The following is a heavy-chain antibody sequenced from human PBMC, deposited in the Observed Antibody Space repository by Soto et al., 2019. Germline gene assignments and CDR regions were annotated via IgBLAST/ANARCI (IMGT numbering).Heavy chain of an antibody. Sequence: QLQLQQWGAGLLKHSETLSLTCAVYGESFSGYYWSWIRQPPGKGREWIGEINHSGGTNYNPSLKSRGTISADTSQNQFYLKVSTVTVADTAVYYGARATPYYYGHNWFDPWGQGTLVTVSS. CDR1: GESFSGYY. V-gene: IGHV4-34*01. CDR2: INHSGGT. D-gene: IGHD3-10*01. J-gene: IGHJ5*02. CDR3: ARATPYYYGHNWFDP.